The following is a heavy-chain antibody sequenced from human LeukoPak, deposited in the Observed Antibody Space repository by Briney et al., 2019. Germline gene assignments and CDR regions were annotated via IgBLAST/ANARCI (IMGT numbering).Heavy chain of an antibody. V-gene: IGHV4-4*07. D-gene: IGHD1-26*01. J-gene: IGHJ4*02. CDR3: ARAGPHSGSYYYFDY. CDR2: IYTSGST. CDR1: GGSISSYY. Sequence: SETLSLTCTVSGGSISSYYWSWIRQPAGKGLEWIGRIYTSGSTNYNPSLKSRVTISVDTSKNQFSLKLSSVTAADTAVYYCARAGPHSGSYYYFDYWGQGTLVTVSS.